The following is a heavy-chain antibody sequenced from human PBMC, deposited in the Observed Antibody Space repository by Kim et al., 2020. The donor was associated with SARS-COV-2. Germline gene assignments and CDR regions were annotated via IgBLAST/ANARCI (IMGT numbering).Heavy chain of an antibody. J-gene: IGHJ4*02. CDR2: INGDGSII. CDR3: ARRCYDSSGYYYFDY. CDR1: GFSLINYW. V-gene: IGHV3-74*01. D-gene: IGHD3-22*01. Sequence: GGSLRLSCAASGFSLINYWMHWVRQAPGKGLVWVSRINGDGSIISYADSVKGRFTISRDNAKNTLYLQMNSLRAEDTALYYCARRCYDSSGYYYFDYLGQGTPVTV.